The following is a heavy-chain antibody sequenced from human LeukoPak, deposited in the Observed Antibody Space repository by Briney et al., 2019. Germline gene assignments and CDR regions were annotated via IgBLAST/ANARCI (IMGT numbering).Heavy chain of an antibody. CDR1: EFTFSNAW. Sequence: GRSLRLSCAASEFTFSNAWMNWVRQGPGKGLGWVGRIKSKTDGGTTDYAAPVEGRFTISRDDSKNTVYLQMNSLKTDDTAVYYCTSQYFDYWGQGTLVGVSS. V-gene: IGHV3-15*01. CDR2: IKSKTDGGTT. CDR3: TSQYFDY. J-gene: IGHJ4*02.